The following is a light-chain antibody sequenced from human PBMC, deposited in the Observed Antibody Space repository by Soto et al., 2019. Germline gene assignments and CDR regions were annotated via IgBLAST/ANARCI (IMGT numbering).Light chain of an antibody. CDR3: QQYGSSPRT. J-gene: IGKJ2*01. V-gene: IGKV3-20*01. CDR1: QSVTSNF. Sequence: EIVLTQSPGTLSLSPGERATLSCRASQSVTSNFLAWYQQKPGQTPRLFIYDASSRTTGVPDRFSGSGSGTDFTLTISRLEPEDFAVYYCQQYGSSPRTFGQGTKLEIK. CDR2: DAS.